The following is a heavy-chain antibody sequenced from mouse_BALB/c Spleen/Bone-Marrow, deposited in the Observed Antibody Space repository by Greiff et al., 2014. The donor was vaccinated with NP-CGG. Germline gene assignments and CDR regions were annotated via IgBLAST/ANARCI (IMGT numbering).Heavy chain of an antibody. V-gene: IGHV7-3*02. D-gene: IGHD1-2*01. Sequence: EVKLVESGGGLVQPGGSLRLSCEASGFTFTDFYMNWDRQPPGKALEWLGFIRNKANGYTTEYSASVKGRFTISRDNSQSILYLQMNTLRAEDSATYYCARDVGRLLFDYWGQGTTLTVSS. CDR1: GFTFTDFY. CDR3: ARDVGRLLFDY. J-gene: IGHJ2*01. CDR2: IRNKANGYTT.